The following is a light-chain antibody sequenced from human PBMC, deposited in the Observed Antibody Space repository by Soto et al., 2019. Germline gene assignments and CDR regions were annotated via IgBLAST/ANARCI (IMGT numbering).Light chain of an antibody. J-gene: IGLJ1*01. V-gene: IGLV2-14*01. CDR1: SSDVGGYNY. Sequence: QSVLTQPPSASASPGQSVTISCTGTSSDVGGYNYVSWYQQRPGKAPKLMIYEVSQRPSGVSNRFSGSKSGNTASLTISGLQAEDEADYYCSSYTSSSTQVFGTGTKVTVL. CDR3: SSYTSSSTQV. CDR2: EVS.